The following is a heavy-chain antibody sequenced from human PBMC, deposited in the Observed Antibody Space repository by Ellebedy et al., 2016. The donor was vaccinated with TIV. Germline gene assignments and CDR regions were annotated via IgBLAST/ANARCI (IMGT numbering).Heavy chain of an antibody. CDR3: ARGEGIAVAGLIDY. CDR1: GYTFTGYY. Sequence: ASVKVSXXASGYTFTGYYMHWVRQAPGQGLEWMGWINPNSGGTNYAQKFQGRVTMTRDTSISTAYMELSRLRSDDTAVYYCARGEGIAVAGLIDYWGPGTLVTVSS. J-gene: IGHJ4*02. V-gene: IGHV1-2*02. D-gene: IGHD6-19*01. CDR2: INPNSGGT.